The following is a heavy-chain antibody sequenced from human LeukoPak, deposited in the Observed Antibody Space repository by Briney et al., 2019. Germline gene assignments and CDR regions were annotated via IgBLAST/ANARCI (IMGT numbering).Heavy chain of an antibody. CDR1: GFTLTNDW. CDR2: INQDGSNK. D-gene: IGHD6-19*01. J-gene: IGHJ6*03. Sequence: GGSLRLSCAASGFTLTNDWMTWVRQAPGKGLEWVASINQDGSNKYYADSVKGRFTISRDNSKNSLSLQMDSLRAEDTSVYYCARGAGYCSAWYRRYLYYYYMGVWGKGVTVTVAS. CDR3: ARGAGYCSAWYRRYLYYYYMGV. V-gene: IGHV3-7*02.